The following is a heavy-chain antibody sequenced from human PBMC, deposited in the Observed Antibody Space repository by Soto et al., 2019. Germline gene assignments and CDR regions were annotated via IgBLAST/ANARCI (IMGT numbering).Heavy chain of an antibody. J-gene: IGHJ4*02. V-gene: IGHV3-30*04. CDR1: GFTFNTYA. D-gene: IGHD2-8*01. Sequence: QVQLMESGGGVVQPGRSLRLSCAASGFTFNTYAMHWVRQAPGKGLEWVAVITPDGTEQYYADSVKGRFTISRDNSKNTVELEMNSLRPEDTAIYFCARRLTKTVSALGYWGQGTLVTVSS. CDR2: ITPDGTEQ. CDR3: ARRLTKTVSALGY.